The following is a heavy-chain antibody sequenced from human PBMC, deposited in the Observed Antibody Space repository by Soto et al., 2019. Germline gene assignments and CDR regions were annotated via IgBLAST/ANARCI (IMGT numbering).Heavy chain of an antibody. CDR3: GRVVIKMAIQSIGS. Sequence: SETLSLTCAVYGGSLSGYYWTWIRQPPGKGLEWIGEVNPGGITNYSPSVKSRLTISLDTSKKQVSLEMTSVTAADTAVYYCGRVVIKMAIQSIGSWGPGTLVTVSS. CDR1: GGSLSGYY. V-gene: IGHV4-34*01. CDR2: VNPGGIT. J-gene: IGHJ4*02.